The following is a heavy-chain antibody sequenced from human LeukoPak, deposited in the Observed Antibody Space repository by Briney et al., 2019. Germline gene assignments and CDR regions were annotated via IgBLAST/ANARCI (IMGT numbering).Heavy chain of an antibody. Sequence: SETLSLTCTVSGGSISSYYWSWIRQPAGKGLEWIGRIYTSGSTNYNPSLKSRVTMSVDTSKNQFSPKLSSVTAADTAVYYCARDRTIFGAGYFDYWGQGTLVTVSS. CDR2: IYTSGST. J-gene: IGHJ4*02. V-gene: IGHV4-4*07. CDR1: GGSISSYY. D-gene: IGHD3-9*01. CDR3: ARDRTIFGAGYFDY.